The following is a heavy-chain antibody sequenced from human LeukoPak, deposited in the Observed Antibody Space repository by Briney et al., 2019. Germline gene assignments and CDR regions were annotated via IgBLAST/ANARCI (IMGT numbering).Heavy chain of an antibody. Sequence: ASVKVSCKASGYTFTSYDINWVRQAPGQGLEWMGIINPSGGSTSYAQKFQGRVTMTRDTSTSTVYMELSSLRSEDTAVYYCARDQVVGYSSGWGFSAYYGMDVWGQGTTVTVSS. CDR3: ARDQVVGYSSGWGFSAYYGMDV. D-gene: IGHD6-19*01. J-gene: IGHJ6*02. V-gene: IGHV1-46*01. CDR1: GYTFTSYD. CDR2: INPSGGST.